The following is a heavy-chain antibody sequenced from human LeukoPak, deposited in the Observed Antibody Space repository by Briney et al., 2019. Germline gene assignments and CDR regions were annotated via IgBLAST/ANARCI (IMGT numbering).Heavy chain of an antibody. J-gene: IGHJ4*02. V-gene: IGHV1-2*02. D-gene: IGHD3-9*01. CDR2: INPNSGGT. CDR1: GYTFTGYY. Sequence: ASVKVSCKASGYTFTGYYMYWVQQAPGQGLEWMGWINPNSGGTNYAQKFQGRVTMTRDTSISTAYMELSRLRSDDTAVYYCATEVLTGTFDHWGQGTLVTVSS. CDR3: ATEVLTGTFDH.